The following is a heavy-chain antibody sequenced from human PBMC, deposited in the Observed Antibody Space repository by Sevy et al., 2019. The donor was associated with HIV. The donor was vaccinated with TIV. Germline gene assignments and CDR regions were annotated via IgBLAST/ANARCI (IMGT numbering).Heavy chain of an antibody. V-gene: IGHV4-39*01. CDR2: IXXEGTT. J-gene: IGHJ5*02. CDR1: GXSXXXSYF. Sequence: SETLSLTCNVSGXSXXXSYFWGWLRXPAGKALEWIASIXXEGTTYYNPSLKSRLIISIDTSKNQFSLSLSSLSAADTAVYYCARQGYSMASEXDHWGQGTLVTVSS. CDR3: ARQGYSMASEXDH. D-gene: IGHD5-12*01.